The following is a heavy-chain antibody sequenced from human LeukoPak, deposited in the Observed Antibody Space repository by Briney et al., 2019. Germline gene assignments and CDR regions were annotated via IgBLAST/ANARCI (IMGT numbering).Heavy chain of an antibody. D-gene: IGHD3-22*01. CDR3: ARVLYDSSGYYTFDY. CDR2: IYTSGST. Sequence: ASETLSLTCTVSGGSISSYYWSWIRQPDGKGLEWIGCIYTSGSTNYNPSLKSRVTMSVDTSKDQFSLKLSSVTAADTAVYYCARVLYDSSGYYTFDYWGQGTLVTVSS. V-gene: IGHV4-4*07. CDR1: GGSISSYY. J-gene: IGHJ4*02.